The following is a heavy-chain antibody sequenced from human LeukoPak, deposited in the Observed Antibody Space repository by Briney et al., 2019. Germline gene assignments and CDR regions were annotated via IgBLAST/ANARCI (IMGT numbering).Heavy chain of an antibody. J-gene: IGHJ5*02. D-gene: IGHD6-19*01. CDR1: GFIFDDYG. CDR2: ISSTGDTT. CDR3: ATLSVASSDVDH. V-gene: IGHV3-48*03. Sequence: PGMSLRLSCEASGFIFDDYGMHWVRQAPGKGLEWVSTISSTGDTTHHADSVKGRFTISRDNAQNSLYLQMNNLRADDTAVYYCATLSVASSDVDHWGQGTLVTVSS.